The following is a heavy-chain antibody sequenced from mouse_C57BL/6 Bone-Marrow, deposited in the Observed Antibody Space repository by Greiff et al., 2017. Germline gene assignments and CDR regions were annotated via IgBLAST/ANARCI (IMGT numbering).Heavy chain of an antibody. CDR1: GFNIKDDY. J-gene: IGHJ3*01. V-gene: IGHV14-4*01. D-gene: IGHD1-1*01. Sequence: EVQLQQSGAELVRPGASVKLSCTASGFNIKDDYMHWVKQRPEQGLEWIGWIDPENGDTESASKFQGKAPITADTSSNTAYLQLSSLTSEDTAVYYCTTKAYGSSPFAYWGQGTLVTVSA. CDR2: IDPENGDT. CDR3: TTKAYGSSPFAY.